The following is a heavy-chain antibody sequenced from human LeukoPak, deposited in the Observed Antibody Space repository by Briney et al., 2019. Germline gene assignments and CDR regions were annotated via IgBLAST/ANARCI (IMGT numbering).Heavy chain of an antibody. V-gene: IGHV4-59*01. D-gene: IGHD3-10*01. CDR1: GGSISSYY. J-gene: IGHJ6*03. Sequence: SETLSLTCSVSGGSISSYYWNWIRQPPGKGLEWIGSISYSGSTNYNPSLESRVTISVDTSKNQISLKPSSVTAADTAIYYCARAPERWYSYGSYTYHYMDVWGRGTTVTVSS. CDR2: ISYSGST. CDR3: ARAPERWYSYGSYTYHYMDV.